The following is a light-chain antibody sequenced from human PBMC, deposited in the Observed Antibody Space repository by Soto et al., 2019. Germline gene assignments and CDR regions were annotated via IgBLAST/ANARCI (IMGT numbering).Light chain of an antibody. CDR3: QQYGSSPPYT. CDR1: ENVSNNY. V-gene: IGKV3-20*01. CDR2: GSS. Sequence: EVVLTQSPGTLSLSPGERATLSCRASENVSNNYLAWYQQKPGQAPRLLIFGSSDRAAGIPDRFSGSGSGTDFNLTISRLKPEDFAVYYCQQYGSSPPYTFGQGTKLEIK. J-gene: IGKJ2*01.